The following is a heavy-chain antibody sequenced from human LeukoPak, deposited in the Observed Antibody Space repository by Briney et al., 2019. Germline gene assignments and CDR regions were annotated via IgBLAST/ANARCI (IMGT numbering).Heavy chain of an antibody. CDR2: ISGSGGST. Sequence: GGSLRLSCAASGFTFSSYWMHWVRQAPGKGLEWVSAISGSGGSTYYADSVKGRFTISRDNPKNTLYLQMNSLRAEDTAVYYCAKDPRVPAATRFDYWGQGTLVTVSS. D-gene: IGHD2-2*01. CDR1: GFTFSSYW. J-gene: IGHJ4*02. V-gene: IGHV3-23*01. CDR3: AKDPRVPAATRFDY.